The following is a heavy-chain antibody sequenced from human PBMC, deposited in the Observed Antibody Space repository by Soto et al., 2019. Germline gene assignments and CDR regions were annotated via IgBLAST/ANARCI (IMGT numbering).Heavy chain of an antibody. V-gene: IGHV4-59*01. CDR1: RGSISSYY. CDR3: ATGRYYYGSEY. D-gene: IGHD3-10*01. CDR2: IYYTGAT. J-gene: IGHJ4*02. Sequence: QVQLQESGPGLVRPSETLSLTCTVSRGSISSYYWSWIRQPPGKGLEWLGYIYYTGATNYNPSLKSXVTISLDTSKNQFSLHLSSVTAADTAVYYCATGRYYYGSEYWGQGTLVTVSS.